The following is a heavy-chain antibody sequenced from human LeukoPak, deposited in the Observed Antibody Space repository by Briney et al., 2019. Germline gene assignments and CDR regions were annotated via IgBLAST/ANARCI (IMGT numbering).Heavy chain of an antibody. J-gene: IGHJ6*02. D-gene: IGHD6-19*01. CDR1: ACSSSSYY. CDR3: ARAKGWMLLYYYYGMDV. Sequence: NPSETLSFTCTVYACSSSSYYWSWIRQPPGQGLEWIGYIYYSGSTNYSPDLKSRITISVDTSKKQCSLKLSSVTAADTAVYYCARAKGWMLLYYYYGMDVWGQGTTVTVSS. V-gene: IGHV4-59*01. CDR2: IYYSGST.